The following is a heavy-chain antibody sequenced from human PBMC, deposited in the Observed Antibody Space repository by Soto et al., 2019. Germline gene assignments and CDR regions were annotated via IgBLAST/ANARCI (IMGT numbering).Heavy chain of an antibody. D-gene: IGHD5-12*01. CDR2: MNPNSGNT. CDR3: ARGLEMATISYFDY. CDR1: GYTFTSYD. V-gene: IGHV1-8*01. J-gene: IGHJ4*02. Sequence: ASVKVSCKASGYTFTSYDINWVRQATGQGLEWMGWMNPNSGNTGYAQKFQGRVTMTRNTSISTAYMELSSLRSEDTAVYYCARGLEMATISYFDYWGQGALVTVSS.